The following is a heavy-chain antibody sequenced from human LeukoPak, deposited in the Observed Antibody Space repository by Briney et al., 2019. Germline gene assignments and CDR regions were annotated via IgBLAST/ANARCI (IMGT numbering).Heavy chain of an antibody. Sequence: GGSLRLSCAASGFTFSSYAMSWVRQAPGKGLEWVSAISGSGGSTYYADSVKGRFTISRDNSKNTLYLQMNSLRAEDTAVYYCAKIDREPDYYDSSADIVGAFDIWGQGTMVTVSS. CDR3: AKIDREPDYYDSSADIVGAFDI. CDR2: ISGSGGST. D-gene: IGHD3-22*01. J-gene: IGHJ3*02. CDR1: GFTFSSYA. V-gene: IGHV3-23*01.